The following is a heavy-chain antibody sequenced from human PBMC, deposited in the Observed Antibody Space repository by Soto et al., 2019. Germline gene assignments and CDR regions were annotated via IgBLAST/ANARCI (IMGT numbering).Heavy chain of an antibody. D-gene: IGHD6-6*01. CDR1: GFTFSSYG. CDR2: ISYDGSNK. V-gene: IGHV3-30*18. CDR3: AKELPARPFAYYYGMDV. J-gene: IGHJ6*02. Sequence: QVQLVESGGGVVQPGRSLRLSCAASGFTFSSYGMHWVRQAPGKGLEWVAVISYDGSNKYYADSVKGRFTISRDNSKNTLYLQMNSLRAEDTAVYYCAKELPARPFAYYYGMDVWGQGTTVTVSS.